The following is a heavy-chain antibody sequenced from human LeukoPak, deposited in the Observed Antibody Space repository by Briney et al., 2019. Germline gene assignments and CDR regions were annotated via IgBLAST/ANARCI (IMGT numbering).Heavy chain of an antibody. J-gene: IGHJ4*02. Sequence: GGSLRLSCAASGFTFSSYSMNWVRQAPGKGLEWVSYISSSSSTIYYADSVKGRFTISRDNAKNSLYLQMSSLRAEDTAVYYCARGGSGYSYGKIDYWGQGTLVTVSS. CDR2: ISSSSSTI. CDR1: GFTFSSYS. D-gene: IGHD5-18*01. V-gene: IGHV3-48*01. CDR3: ARGGSGYSYGKIDY.